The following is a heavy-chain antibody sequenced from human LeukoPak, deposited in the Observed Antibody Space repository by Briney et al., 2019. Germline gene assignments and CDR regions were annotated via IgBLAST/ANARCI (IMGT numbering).Heavy chain of an antibody. CDR1: GFTFSGSA. J-gene: IGHJ3*02. CDR3: TTRRLDAFDI. Sequence: GGSLRLSVAASGFTFSGSAMHWVGQASGKGLEWVGRIRSKANSYATAYAASVKGRFTISRDDSKNTAYLQMNSLKTEDTAVYYCTTRRLDAFDIWGQGTMVTVSS. V-gene: IGHV3-73*01. CDR2: IRSKANSYAT.